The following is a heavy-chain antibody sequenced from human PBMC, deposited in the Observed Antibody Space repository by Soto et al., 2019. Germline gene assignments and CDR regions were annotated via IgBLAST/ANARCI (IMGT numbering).Heavy chain of an antibody. CDR3: ARDGKAWYSRDDYGDYLHVYYFDY. CDR2: ISSSGSTI. J-gene: IGHJ4*02. V-gene: IGHV3-11*01. Sequence: PGGSLRLSCAASGFTFSDYYMSWIRQAPGKGLEWVSYISSSGSTIYYADSVKGRFTISRDNAKNSLYLQMNSLRAEDTAVYYCARDGKAWYSRDDYGDYLHVYYFDYWGQGTLVTVSS. D-gene: IGHD4-17*01. CDR1: GFTFSDYY.